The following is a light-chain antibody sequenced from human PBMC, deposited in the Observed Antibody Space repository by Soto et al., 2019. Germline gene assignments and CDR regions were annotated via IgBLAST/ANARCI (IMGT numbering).Light chain of an antibody. V-gene: IGKV1-5*01. J-gene: IGKJ2*03. CDR1: QSVFIW. Sequence: DIQLTQSPSIVSASLGDRVTISCRASQSVFIWLAWYQQKRGKAPKLLIYDASALETGVPPRFRGSGFETEFTLSIDGIQSDDFAVYYCHQYQPYSSSFGQGTELEI. CDR3: HQYQPYSSS. CDR2: DAS.